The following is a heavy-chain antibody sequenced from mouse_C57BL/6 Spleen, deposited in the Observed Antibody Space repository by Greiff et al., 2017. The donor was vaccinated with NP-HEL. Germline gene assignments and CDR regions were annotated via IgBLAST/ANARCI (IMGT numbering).Heavy chain of an antibody. CDR2: IYPRSGNT. J-gene: IGHJ3*01. CDR1: GYTFTSYG. Sequence: QSCKASGYTFTSYGISWVKQRTGQGLEWIGEIYPRSGNTYYNEKFKGKATLTADKASSTAYMELRSLTSEDSAVYFCARSPLPAWGQGTLVTVSA. CDR3: ARSPLPA. V-gene: IGHV1-81*01.